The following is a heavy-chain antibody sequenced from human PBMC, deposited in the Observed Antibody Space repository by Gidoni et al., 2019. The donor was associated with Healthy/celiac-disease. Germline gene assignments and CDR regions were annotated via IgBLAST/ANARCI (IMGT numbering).Heavy chain of an antibody. CDR3: ASAQGYFDY. CDR1: GFTFNTYA. CDR2: ISGGGGST. J-gene: IGHJ4*02. Sequence: EVQLLESGGGLVQPGGSLRLSCAASGFTFNTYAMTWVRQAPGKGLDWVSAISGGGGSTYYADSVRGRFTISRDNSKNTLSLQMNSLRAEDTAVYYCASAQGYFDYWGQGTLVTVSS. V-gene: IGHV3-23*01.